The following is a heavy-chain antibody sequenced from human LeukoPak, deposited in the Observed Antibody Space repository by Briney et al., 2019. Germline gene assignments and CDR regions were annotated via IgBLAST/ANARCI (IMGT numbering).Heavy chain of an antibody. CDR2: INHSGST. J-gene: IGHJ4*02. Sequence: SETLPLTCAVYGGSFSGYYWSWIRQPPGKGLEWIGEINHSGSTNYNPSLKSRVTISVDTSKNQFSLKLSSVTAADTAVYYCAAGRDGCKGEWGQGTLVTVSS. D-gene: IGHD5-24*01. CDR1: GGSFSGYY. V-gene: IGHV4-34*01. CDR3: AAGRDGCKGE.